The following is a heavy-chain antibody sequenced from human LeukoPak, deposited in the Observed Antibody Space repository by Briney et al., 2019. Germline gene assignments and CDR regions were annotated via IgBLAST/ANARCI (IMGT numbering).Heavy chain of an antibody. D-gene: IGHD6-19*01. CDR1: GGSISSYY. CDR3: ARVEGSVAGLYYFDY. V-gene: IGHV4-59*01. Sequence: SETLSLTCTVSGGSISSYYWSWIRQPPGKGLEWIGYIYYSGSTNYNPSLKSRVTISVDTSKNQFSLKLSSVTAADTAVYYCARVEGSVAGLYYFDYWGQGTLVTVSS. CDR2: IYYSGST. J-gene: IGHJ4*02.